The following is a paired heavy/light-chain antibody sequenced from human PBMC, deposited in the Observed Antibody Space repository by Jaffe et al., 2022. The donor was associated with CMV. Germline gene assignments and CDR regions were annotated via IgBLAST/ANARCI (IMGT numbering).Heavy chain of an antibody. CDR2: IQYDGSKE. V-gene: IGHV3-30*03. D-gene: IGHD2-21*01. J-gene: IGHJ4*02. CDR1: GFTFRNYG. Sequence: QVQLVESGGGVVQPGRSLRLACAASGFTFRNYGMHWVRQSPAKGLEWVAAIQYDGSKEYYIDSVKGRFTVSRDDSMNTLFLQLNSLRAEDTALYYCARDSCGSPSCLDSWGQGTLVTVSS. CDR3: ARDSCGSPSCLDS.
Light chain of an antibody. Sequence: QSVLTQPPSVSAAPGQKVTLSCSGSSSNIGNNYVSWYQQLPGTAPKLLIYENNKRPSGIPDRFSGSKSGTSATLGITGLQTGDEADYYCGTWESSLSVLIFGGGTKLTVL. CDR1: SSNIGNNY. V-gene: IGLV1-51*02. CDR3: GTWESSLSVLI. CDR2: ENN. J-gene: IGLJ2*01.